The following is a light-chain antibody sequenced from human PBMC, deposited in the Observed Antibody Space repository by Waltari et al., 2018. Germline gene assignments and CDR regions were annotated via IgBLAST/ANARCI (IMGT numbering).Light chain of an antibody. V-gene: IGLV3-21*04. CDR1: NIGSKS. CDR3: QVWDSSSDHNV. J-gene: IGLJ1*01. Sequence: SYVLTQPPSVSVAPGKTARITCGGNNIGSKSVHWYQQKPGQAPVLVIYDDSYRPSGIPERFSGSNSGNTATLTISRVEAGDEADYYCQVWDSSSDHNVFGTGTKVTVL. CDR2: DDS.